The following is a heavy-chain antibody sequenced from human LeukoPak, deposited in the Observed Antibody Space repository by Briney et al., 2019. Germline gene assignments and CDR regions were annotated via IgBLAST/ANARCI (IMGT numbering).Heavy chain of an antibody. J-gene: IGHJ6*03. D-gene: IGHD6-13*01. Sequence: GGSLRLSCAASGFTFDDYAMHWVRQAPGKGLEWVSLISWDGGSTYYADSVKGRFTISRDNSKNSLYLQMNSLRAEDTAVYYCAKDHRRGGYSSSWYSGYYYYMDVWGKGTTVTISS. CDR2: ISWDGGST. CDR1: GFTFDDYA. V-gene: IGHV3-43D*03. CDR3: AKDHRRGGYSSSWYSGYYYYMDV.